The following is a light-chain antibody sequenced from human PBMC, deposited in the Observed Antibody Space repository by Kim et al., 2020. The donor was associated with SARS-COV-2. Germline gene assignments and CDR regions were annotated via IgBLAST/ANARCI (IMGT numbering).Light chain of an antibody. V-gene: IGKV1-5*03. J-gene: IGKJ2*03. CDR1: QSISVW. Sequence: DIQLTQSPSSLSASVGDTVTITCWASQSISVWLAWYQQKPGKAPKLLISRSSNLESGVPSRFRGSGSRSEFTLTIRSLQPEDSATYYCQQHNSNFPISFGQGTKLEI. CDR3: QQHNSNFPIS. CDR2: RSS.